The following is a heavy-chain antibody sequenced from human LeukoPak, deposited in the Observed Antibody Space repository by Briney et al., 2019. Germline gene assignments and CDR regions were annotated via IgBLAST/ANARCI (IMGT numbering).Heavy chain of an antibody. V-gene: IGHV3-23*01. Sequence: SGGSLRLSCTASGFTLSSSAMSWVRQAPGKGLEWVSGVRGSGGNTYYADSVKGRFTISRDNSKNTLYLQMSSLRADDTAVYYCAKGYWGLDYWGQGTPVTVSS. CDR1: GFTLSSSA. J-gene: IGHJ4*02. CDR3: AKGYWGLDY. CDR2: VRGSGGNT. D-gene: IGHD7-27*01.